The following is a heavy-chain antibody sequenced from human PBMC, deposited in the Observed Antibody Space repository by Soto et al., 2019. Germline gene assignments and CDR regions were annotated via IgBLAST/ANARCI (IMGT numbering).Heavy chain of an antibody. CDR2: VGGSDSDK. CDR1: GFPFSAYA. Sequence: LRLSCVVSGFPFSAYAMSWVRQAPGKGLQWVSGVGGSDSDKHYADSVRGRFIVSRDNSKNTLYLQMNSLRADDTAVYYCAKDATAVNGVWDPFDMWGQGTEVTVSS. V-gene: IGHV3-23*01. CDR3: AKDATAVNGVWDPFDM. J-gene: IGHJ3*02. D-gene: IGHD2-8*01.